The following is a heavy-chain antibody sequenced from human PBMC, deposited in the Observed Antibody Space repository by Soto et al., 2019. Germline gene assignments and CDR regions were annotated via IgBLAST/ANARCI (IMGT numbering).Heavy chain of an antibody. CDR3: AKDPVPGQWPTYIYYYGMDV. J-gene: IGHJ6*02. CDR1: GFTFSSYA. V-gene: IGHV3-23*01. CDR2: ISGSGGST. D-gene: IGHD6-19*01. Sequence: EVQLLESGGGLVQPGGSLRLSCAASGFTFSSYAMSWVRQAPGKGLEWVSAISGSGGSTYYADSVKGRFTISRDNSKNTLYLQMNSLRAEDTAVYYCAKDPVPGQWPTYIYYYGMDVWGQGTTVTVSS.